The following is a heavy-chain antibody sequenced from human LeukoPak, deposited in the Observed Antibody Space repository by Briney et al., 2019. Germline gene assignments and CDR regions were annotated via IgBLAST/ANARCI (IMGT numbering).Heavy chain of an antibody. D-gene: IGHD6-19*01. CDR2: ISSSGSTI. V-gene: IGHV3-11*04. CDR1: GFTFSDYY. CDR3: ASQFSGWYMDY. Sequence: GGSLRLSCAASGFTFSDYYMSWIRQAPGKGLEWISFISSSGSTIYYADSVKGRFTISRDNAKNSLYLQMNSLRVEDTAVYYCASQFSGWYMDYWGQGTLVTVSS. J-gene: IGHJ4*02.